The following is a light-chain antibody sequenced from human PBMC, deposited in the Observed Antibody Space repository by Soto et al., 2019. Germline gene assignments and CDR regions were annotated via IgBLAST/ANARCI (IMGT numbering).Light chain of an antibody. CDR1: SSNIGSNS. CDR3: AAWDDSLSGVV. J-gene: IGLJ2*01. Sequence: QSVLTQPPSASGTPGQRVTISYSGSSSNIGSNSVHWYQQLPGTAPKLLIYSNSQRPSGVPERISGSKSGTSAPLAISGLRSEDEADYYCAAWDDSLSGVVFGGGTKLTVL. V-gene: IGLV1-47*01. CDR2: SNS.